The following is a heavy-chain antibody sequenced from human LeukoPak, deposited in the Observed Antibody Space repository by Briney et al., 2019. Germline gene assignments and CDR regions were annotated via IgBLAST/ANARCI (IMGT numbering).Heavy chain of an antibody. CDR2: ISSSGSTI. J-gene: IGHJ4*02. CDR1: GFTFSSCE. D-gene: IGHD3-10*01. V-gene: IGHV3-48*03. CDR3: ARDGYYGSGSYYNGVFDY. Sequence: GGSLRLSCAASGFTFSSCEMNWVRQAPGKGLEWVSYISSSGSTIYYADSVKGRFTISRDNAKNSLYLQMNSLRAEDTAVYYCARDGYYGSGSYYNGVFDYWGQGTLVTVSS.